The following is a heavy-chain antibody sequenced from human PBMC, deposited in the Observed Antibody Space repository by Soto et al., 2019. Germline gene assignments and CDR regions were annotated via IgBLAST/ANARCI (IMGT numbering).Heavy chain of an antibody. CDR1: GYTFSGYS. CDR3: ARDVFCGVAPACPDMDV. J-gene: IGHJ6*02. Sequence: QVVLEQSGGEVKKPGASVKVSCKASGYTFSGYSITWVRQAPGQGLEWMGRISGYNGNTNYARPLRGRLTLTTDTSTSTAYMELRSLTSDDTAVYYCARDVFCGVAPACPDMDVWGQGTTVTVSS. V-gene: IGHV1-18*04. CDR2: ISGYNGNT. D-gene: IGHD2-8*01.